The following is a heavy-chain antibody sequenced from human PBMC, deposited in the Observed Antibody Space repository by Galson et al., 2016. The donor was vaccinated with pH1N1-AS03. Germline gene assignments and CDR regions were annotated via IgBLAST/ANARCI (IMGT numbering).Heavy chain of an antibody. D-gene: IGHD3-9*01. J-gene: IGHJ4*02. CDR1: GFTFGDYY. CDR2: ITSSGGSGSTI. CDR3: ARGWHDIWTGYLVDPFDY. Sequence: ASGFTFGDYYMSWIRQTPGKGLEWISCITSSGGSGSTIYYADSVKGRFTISRDNAKNSLYLQMNSLRADDTAVYFCARGWHDIWTGYLVDPFDYWGQGALVTVSS. V-gene: IGHV3-11*01.